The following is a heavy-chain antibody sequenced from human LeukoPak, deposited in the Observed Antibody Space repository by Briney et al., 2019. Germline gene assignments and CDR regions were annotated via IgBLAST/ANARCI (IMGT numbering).Heavy chain of an antibody. CDR3: ARTVATTLPYYFDY. CDR2: IWYDGSNK. V-gene: IGHV3-33*01. J-gene: IGHJ4*02. CDR1: GFTFSSYG. Sequence: PGRSLRLSCAASGFTFSSYGMHWVRQAPGKGLEWVAVIWYDGSNKYYADSVKGRFTISRDNSKNTLYLQMNSLRAEDTAVYYCARTVATTLPYYFDYWGQGTLVTVSS. D-gene: IGHD5-24*01.